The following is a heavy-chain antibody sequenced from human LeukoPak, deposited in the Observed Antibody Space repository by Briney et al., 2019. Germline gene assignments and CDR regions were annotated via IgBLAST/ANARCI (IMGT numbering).Heavy chain of an antibody. Sequence: GGSLRLSCAASELTFNSNWMHWVRQAPGKGLVWVSRINSDGSTTNYADSVKGRFTISRDNAKNTLYLQMNGLRAEDTAVYYCTSYTSGWNWGQGTLVTVSS. J-gene: IGHJ4*02. CDR1: ELTFNSNW. CDR3: TSYTSGWN. CDR2: INSDGSTT. D-gene: IGHD6-19*01. V-gene: IGHV3-74*01.